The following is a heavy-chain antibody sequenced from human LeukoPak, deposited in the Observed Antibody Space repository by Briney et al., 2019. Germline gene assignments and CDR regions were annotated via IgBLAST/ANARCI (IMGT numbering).Heavy chain of an antibody. J-gene: IGHJ4*02. CDR1: GGSISSGDYY. Sequence: SETLPLTCTVSGGSISSGDYYWSWIRQPPGKGLEWIGYIYYSGSTYYNPSLKSRVTISVDTSKNQFSLKLSSVTAADTAVYYCARVAGDIVVLDYWGQGTLVTVSS. CDR2: IYYSGST. D-gene: IGHD2-15*01. V-gene: IGHV4-30-4*01. CDR3: ARVAGDIVVLDY.